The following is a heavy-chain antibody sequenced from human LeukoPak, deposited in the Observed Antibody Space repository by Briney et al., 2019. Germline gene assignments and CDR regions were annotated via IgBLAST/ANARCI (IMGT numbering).Heavy chain of an antibody. J-gene: IGHJ6*02. D-gene: IGHD6-19*01. Sequence: ASVKVSCKASGYSLTDYYMQWVRQVPGQGLEWMAGINGHSGGTNFAQKFQGRVTMTRDTSISTAYMELSRLRSDDTAVYYCARGVGIAVAGTHYYYYYGMDVWGQGTTVTVSS. CDR2: INGHSGGT. CDR1: GYSLTDYY. CDR3: ARGVGIAVAGTHYYYYYGMDV. V-gene: IGHV1-2*02.